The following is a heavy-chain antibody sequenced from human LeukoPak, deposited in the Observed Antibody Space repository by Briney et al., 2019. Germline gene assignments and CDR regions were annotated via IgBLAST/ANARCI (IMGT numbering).Heavy chain of an antibody. CDR3: ARAGIAAAGTRFDP. CDR1: GGSISSYY. CDR2: IYYSGST. Sequence: SETLSLTCTVSGGSISSYYWSWIRQPPGKGLEWIGYIYYSGSTNYNPSLKSQVTISVDTSKNQFSLKLGSVTAADTAVYYCARAGIAAAGTRFDPWGQGTLVTVSS. J-gene: IGHJ5*02. V-gene: IGHV4-59*01. D-gene: IGHD6-13*01.